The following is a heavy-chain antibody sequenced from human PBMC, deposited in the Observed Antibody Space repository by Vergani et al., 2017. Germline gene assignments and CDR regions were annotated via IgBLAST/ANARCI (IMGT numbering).Heavy chain of an antibody. Sequence: EVQLLESGGGLVQPGGSLRLSCAASGFTFSSYAMSWVRQAPGKGLEWVSAISGSGGSTYYADSVKGRFTISRDNSKNRLYLQMNSLRAEDTAVYYCAVVRGGKIAAAGTRYFQHWGQGTLVTVSS. CDR1: GFTFSSYA. CDR2: ISGSGGST. CDR3: AVVRGGKIAAAGTRYFQH. J-gene: IGHJ1*01. V-gene: IGHV3-23*01. D-gene: IGHD6-13*01.